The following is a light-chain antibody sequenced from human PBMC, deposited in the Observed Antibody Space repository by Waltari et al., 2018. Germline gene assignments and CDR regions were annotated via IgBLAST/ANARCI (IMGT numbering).Light chain of an antibody. CDR3: SSYTSSSTLG. Sequence: QSALTQPASVSGSPGPSITISCTGTSSDVGGYHYVSWYQQHPGKAPKLMIYDVSNRPSGVAKRFSGYKSGNTASLTISGLQAEDEADYYCSSYTSSSTLGFGTGTKVTVL. CDR2: DVS. V-gene: IGLV2-14*03. CDR1: SSDVGGYHY. J-gene: IGLJ1*01.